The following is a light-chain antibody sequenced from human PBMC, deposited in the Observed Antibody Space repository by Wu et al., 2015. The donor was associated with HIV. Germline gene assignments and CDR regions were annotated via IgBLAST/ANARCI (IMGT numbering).Light chain of an antibody. CDR1: QSLSSN. CDR2: GAP. V-gene: IGKV3-20*01. CDR3: QQYGSSIT. J-gene: IGKJ5*01. Sequence: EIVMTQSPATLSVSPGERATLSCRASQSLSSNLAWYQQKVGQAPRLLIYGAPSRATGIPDRFSGSGSGTDFTLTISRLEPEDFAVYYCQQYGSSITFGQGTRLEIK.